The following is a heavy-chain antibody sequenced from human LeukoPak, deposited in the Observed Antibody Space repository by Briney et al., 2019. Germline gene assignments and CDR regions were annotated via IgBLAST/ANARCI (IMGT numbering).Heavy chain of an antibody. CDR3: ASMVRGVIIRRDFDY. Sequence: PSQTLSLTCTVSGGSISSGGYYWSWIRQHPGKGLEWIGYIYYSGSTYYNPSLKSRVTISVDTSKNQFSLKLSSVTAADTAVYYCASMVRGVIIRRDFDYWGQGTLVTVSS. CDR1: GGSISSGGYY. D-gene: IGHD3-10*01. V-gene: IGHV4-31*03. CDR2: IYYSGST. J-gene: IGHJ4*02.